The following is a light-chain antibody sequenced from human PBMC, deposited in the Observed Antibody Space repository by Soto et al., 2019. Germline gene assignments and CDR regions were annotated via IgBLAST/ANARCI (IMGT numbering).Light chain of an antibody. CDR1: SSDVGGYNY. J-gene: IGLJ2*01. V-gene: IGLV2-14*01. Sequence: ALTQPASVSGSPGQSITISCTGTSSDVGGYNYVSWYQQHPGKAPKLMIYDVSNRPSGVSNRFSGFKSGNTASLTISGLQAEDEADYYCSSYTSSSTRVFGGGTKLTVL. CDR3: SSYTSSSTRV. CDR2: DVS.